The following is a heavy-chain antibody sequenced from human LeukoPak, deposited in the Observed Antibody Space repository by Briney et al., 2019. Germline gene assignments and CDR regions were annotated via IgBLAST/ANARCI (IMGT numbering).Heavy chain of an antibody. J-gene: IGHJ6*03. CDR2: IYYSGST. CDR3: ARDGCPSTSCYHYYYYYMDV. CDR1: GGSISSYY. V-gene: IGHV4-59*12. D-gene: IGHD2-2*01. Sequence: SETLSLTCTVSGGSISSYYWSWIRQPPGKGLEWIGYIYYSGSTNYNPSLKSRVTISVDTSKNQFSLKLSSVTAADTAVYYCARDGCPSTSCYHYYYYYMDVWGKGTTVTLSS.